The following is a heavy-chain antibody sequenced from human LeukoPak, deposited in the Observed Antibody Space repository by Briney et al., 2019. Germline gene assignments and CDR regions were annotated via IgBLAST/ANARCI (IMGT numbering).Heavy chain of an antibody. CDR2: INPSGGST. D-gene: IGHD1-20*01. V-gene: IGHV1-46*01. CDR1: GYTFTSYY. Sequence: ASVKVSCKASGYTFTSYYIHWVRQAPGQGLEWMGIINPSGGSTSYAQKFQGRVTMTRDTSTNTVYMELSSLRSDDTAVYYCALSGTRYNSAWYRNWGQGTLVIVSS. CDR3: ALSGTRYNSAWYRN. J-gene: IGHJ4*02.